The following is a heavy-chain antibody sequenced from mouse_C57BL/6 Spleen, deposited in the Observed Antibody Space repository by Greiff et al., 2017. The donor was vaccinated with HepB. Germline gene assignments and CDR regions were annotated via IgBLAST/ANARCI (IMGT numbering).Heavy chain of an antibody. CDR2: ISSGGSYT. D-gene: IGHD2-2*01. V-gene: IGHV5-6*01. CDR3: ARGEGYDAGFAY. CDR1: GFTFSSYG. Sequence: EVQVVESGGDLVKPGGSLKLSCAASGFTFSSYGMSWVRQTPDKRLEWVATISSGGSYTYYPDSVKGRFTISRDNAKNTLYLQMSSLRSEDTAMYYCARGEGYDAGFAYWGQGTLVTVSA. J-gene: IGHJ3*01.